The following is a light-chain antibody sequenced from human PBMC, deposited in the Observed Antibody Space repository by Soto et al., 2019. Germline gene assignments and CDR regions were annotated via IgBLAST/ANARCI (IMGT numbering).Light chain of an antibody. J-gene: IGLJ2*01. Sequence: QSVLTQPPSASGTPGLRVTISCSGSSSNIGSNTVNWYKQLPGTAPKLLIYFNNQRPSGVPDRFSGSKSSTTASLAISGLQSEDEADYYCAAWDDSLNGQEVFSGGTKLAVL. CDR1: SSNIGSNT. CDR3: AAWDDSLNGQEV. V-gene: IGLV1-44*01. CDR2: FNN.